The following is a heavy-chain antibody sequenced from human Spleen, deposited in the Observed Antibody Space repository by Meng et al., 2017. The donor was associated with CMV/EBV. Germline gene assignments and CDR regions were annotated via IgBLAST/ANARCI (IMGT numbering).Heavy chain of an antibody. CDR1: GFTFSVHN. CDR2: ISTSSTYK. Sequence: GESLKISCTASGFTFSVHNMNWVRQAPGKGLEWVSSISTSSTYKFYADSVRGRFTISRDNGRSSVYLQMNSLRAEDTAVYYCARDNTRFLGAFDPWGQGTLVTVSS. V-gene: IGHV3-21*01. CDR3: ARDNTRFLGAFDP. J-gene: IGHJ5*02. D-gene: IGHD1-26*01.